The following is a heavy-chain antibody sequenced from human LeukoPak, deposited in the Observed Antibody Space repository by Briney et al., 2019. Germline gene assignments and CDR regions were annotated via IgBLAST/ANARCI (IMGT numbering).Heavy chain of an antibody. CDR1: GFTLSSYA. V-gene: IGHV3-23*01. CDR2: ISGSGDST. D-gene: IGHD1-26*01. CDR3: AKVGIVGATKTYFDQ. J-gene: IGHJ4*02. Sequence: PGGSLRLSCAASGFTLSSYAMSWVRQAPGKGLEWVSAISGSGDSTYYADSVKGRFTISRDNSKNTLYLQMNSLRAEDTAIYYCAKVGIVGATKTYFDQWGQGTLVTVSS.